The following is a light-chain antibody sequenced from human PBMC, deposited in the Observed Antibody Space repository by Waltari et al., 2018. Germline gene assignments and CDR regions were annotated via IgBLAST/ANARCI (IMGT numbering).Light chain of an antibody. CDR3: QQGNSFPIT. CDR1: QDIGNR. CDR2: GTS. J-gene: IGKJ3*01. V-gene: IGKV1-12*01. Sequence: DLQMTQSPSPVSASVGDRVTIPCRARQDIGNRLAWYQQKPGKAPNLLIYGTSSLQTGVPSRFSGSGSGTEFTLTISSLQPEDFGTYYCQQGNSFPITFGPGTKVEIK.